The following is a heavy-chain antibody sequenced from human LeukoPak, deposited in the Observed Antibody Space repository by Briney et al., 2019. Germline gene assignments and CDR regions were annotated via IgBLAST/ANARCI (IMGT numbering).Heavy chain of an antibody. D-gene: IGHD3-22*01. CDR2: IYYSGST. V-gene: IGHV4-38-2*02. CDR3: ASPYDSSGYYYDPHFDY. CDR1: GYSISSGYY. J-gene: IGHJ4*02. Sequence: SETLSLTCTVSGYSISSGYYWGWIRQPPGKGLEWIGSIYYSGSTYYNPSLKSRVTISVDTSKNQFSLKLSSVTAADTAVYYCASPYDSSGYYYDPHFDYWGQGTLVTVSS.